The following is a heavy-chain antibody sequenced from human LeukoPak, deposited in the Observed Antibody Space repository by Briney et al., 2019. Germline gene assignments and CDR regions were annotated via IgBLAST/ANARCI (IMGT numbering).Heavy chain of an antibody. V-gene: IGHV1-69*01. J-gene: IGHJ5*02. CDR1: GGTFSSYA. D-gene: IGHD1-26*01. CDR3: ARVRRKWELPELDP. Sequence: SVKVSCKASGGTFSSYAISWLRQAPVQGLEWMGGIIPIFGTANYAQKFQGRVTITADESTSTAYMELSSLRSEDTAVYYCARVRRKWELPELDPWGQGTLVTVSS. CDR2: IIPIFGTA.